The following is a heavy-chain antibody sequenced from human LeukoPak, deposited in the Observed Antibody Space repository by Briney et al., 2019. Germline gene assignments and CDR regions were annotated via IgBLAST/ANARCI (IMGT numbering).Heavy chain of an antibody. CDR2: IRSKALYGTR. V-gene: IGHV3-49*04. Sequence: PGGSLRLSCTASGFNFGGYAINWVRQAPGQGLEWVGFIRSKALYGTREYAASAEGRFTISRDNSKGIAYLQMNTLKIEDTAVYYCARDNVNYYAPGYWGQGTLVTVSS. J-gene: IGHJ4*02. CDR1: GFNFGGYA. D-gene: IGHD1-7*01. CDR3: ARDNVNYYAPGY.